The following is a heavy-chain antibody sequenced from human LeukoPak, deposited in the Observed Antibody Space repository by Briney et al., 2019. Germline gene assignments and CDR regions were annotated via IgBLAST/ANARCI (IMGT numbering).Heavy chain of an antibody. CDR2: ISGSGGST. J-gene: IGHJ4*02. D-gene: IGHD3-3*01. Sequence: PGGSLRLSCAASGFTFSSYAMSWVRQAPGKGLEWVSAISGSGGSTYYADSVKGRFTISRDNSKNTLYLQMNSLRAEDTAVYYCAKRLGPPRAMVLRFLLGYWGQGTLVTVSS. V-gene: IGHV3-23*01. CDR1: GFTFSSYA. CDR3: AKRLGPPRAMVLRFLLGY.